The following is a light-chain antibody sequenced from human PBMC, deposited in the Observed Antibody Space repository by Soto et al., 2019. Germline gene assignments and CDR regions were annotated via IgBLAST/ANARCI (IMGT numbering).Light chain of an antibody. V-gene: IGKV3-15*01. Sequence: EVVMTQSPATLSVSPGERATLSCRSSQTVSRNLAWYQQRPGQAPRLLIYDISNRAARVPARFSGSGSETEFTHTIRSLHSEDFAVYFCQQYNNWPSFGQGTRLEIK. CDR2: DIS. J-gene: IGKJ5*01. CDR1: QTVSRN. CDR3: QQYNNWPS.